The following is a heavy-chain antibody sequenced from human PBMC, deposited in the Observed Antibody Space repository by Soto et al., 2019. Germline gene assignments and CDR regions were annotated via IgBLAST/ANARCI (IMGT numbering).Heavy chain of an antibody. V-gene: IGHV5-10-1*01. CDR2: IDPSDSYT. Sequence: GESLKISCKGSGYSFTSYWISWVRQMPGKGLEWMGRIDPSDSYTNYSPSFQGHVTISADKSISTAYLQWSSLKASDTAMYYCARPRDYSNYDVPVNAIDMDVWGQGTTVTVSS. D-gene: IGHD4-4*01. CDR1: GYSFTSYW. J-gene: IGHJ6*02. CDR3: ARPRDYSNYDVPVNAIDMDV.